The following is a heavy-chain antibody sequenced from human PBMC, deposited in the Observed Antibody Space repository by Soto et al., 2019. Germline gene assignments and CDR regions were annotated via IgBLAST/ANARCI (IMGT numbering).Heavy chain of an antibody. CDR1: GYTFTSYG. Sequence: GASVKVSCKASGYTFTSYGISWVRQAPGQGLEWMGWISAYNGNTNYAQKLQGRVTMTTDTSTSTAYMELRSLRSDDTAVYYCASGKGVVPAAPPHYYYYGMDVWGQGTTVTVSS. J-gene: IGHJ6*02. D-gene: IGHD2-2*01. CDR3: ASGKGVVPAAPPHYYYYGMDV. V-gene: IGHV1-18*01. CDR2: ISAYNGNT.